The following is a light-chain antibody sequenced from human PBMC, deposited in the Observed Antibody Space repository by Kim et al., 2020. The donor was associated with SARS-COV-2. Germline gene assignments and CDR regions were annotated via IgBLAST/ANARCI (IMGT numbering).Light chain of an antibody. CDR1: QTVSRY. CDR3: QHRKSWPLT. Sequence: LSPGERATLSCRASQTVSRYLAWYQQKPGQAPRLLIYDASNRATGVPARFSGSASGTDFTLTITSLEPEDFAVYYCQHRKSWPLTFGGGTKVDIK. V-gene: IGKV3-11*01. CDR2: DAS. J-gene: IGKJ4*01.